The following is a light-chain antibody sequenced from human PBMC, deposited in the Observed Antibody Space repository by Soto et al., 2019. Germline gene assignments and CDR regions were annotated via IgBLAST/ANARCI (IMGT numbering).Light chain of an antibody. V-gene: IGKV1-5*03. CDR3: QQYNSYCY. Sequence: DIQMTQSPSTLSASVGDRVTITCRASQSISSWLAWYQQRPGKAPKLLIYKASSLESGVPSRFSGSGSGTEFTLTISSLQPDDFATYYCQQYNSYCYFGQGTKVEIK. J-gene: IGKJ1*01. CDR1: QSISSW. CDR2: KAS.